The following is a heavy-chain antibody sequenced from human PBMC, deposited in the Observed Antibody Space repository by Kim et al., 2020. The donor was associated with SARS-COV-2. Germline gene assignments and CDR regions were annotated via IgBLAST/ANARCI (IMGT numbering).Heavy chain of an antibody. CDR3: ARGYVWGSYRY. D-gene: IGHD3-16*02. Sequence: GGSLRLSCAASGFTFSSYEMNWVRQAPGKWLEWVSYISSSGSTIYYADSVKGRFTISRDNAKNSLFLQMNSLRAEDTAVYYCARGYVWGSYRYWGQGTLVTVSS. V-gene: IGHV3-48*03. J-gene: IGHJ4*02. CDR1: GFTFSSYE. CDR2: ISSSGSTI.